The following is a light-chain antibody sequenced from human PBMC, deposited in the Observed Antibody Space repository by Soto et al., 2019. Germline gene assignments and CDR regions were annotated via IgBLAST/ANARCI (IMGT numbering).Light chain of an antibody. J-gene: IGKJ2*01. Sequence: EIVLTQSPVTLSLSPGDRTTLSCRPSQSVSSFLAGYQQKPGQPPRLLSYDVSNSASGIPARSSGSGSGTAFTLTSSSLEPEDFAVYDWQERTDWPPVYTFGLGTKLEIK. CDR3: QERTDWPPVYT. CDR2: DVS. CDR1: QSVSSF. V-gene: IGKV3-11*01.